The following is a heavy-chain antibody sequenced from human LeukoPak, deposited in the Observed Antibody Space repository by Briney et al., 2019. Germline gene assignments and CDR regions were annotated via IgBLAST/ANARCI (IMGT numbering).Heavy chain of an antibody. CDR3: ARVIRAAPGKGYFDY. CDR1: GLIFSTYA. V-gene: IGHV3-23*01. CDR2: ISGSGGST. J-gene: IGHJ4*02. Sequence: QAGGSLRLSCATSGLIFSTYALSWVRQAPGKGLEWASSISGSGGSTYHADSVKGRFTISRDSSKNTLYLQMNSLRAEDTAIYYCARVIRAAPGKGYFDYWGQGTLVTVSS. D-gene: IGHD6-13*01.